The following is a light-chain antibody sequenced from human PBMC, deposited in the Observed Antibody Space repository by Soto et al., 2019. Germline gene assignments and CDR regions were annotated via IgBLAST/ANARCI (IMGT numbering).Light chain of an antibody. CDR1: SSNIGAGYD. CDR3: QSYDSMLSGSGV. CDR2: GNS. Sequence: QPVLTQPPSVSGAPGQRVTISCTGSSSNIGAGYDVHWYQQLPGTAPKLLIYGNSNRPSGVSDRFSGSKSGRSASLAITGLQAEDEADYYCQSYDSMLSGSGVFGGGTKLTVL. V-gene: IGLV1-40*01. J-gene: IGLJ2*01.